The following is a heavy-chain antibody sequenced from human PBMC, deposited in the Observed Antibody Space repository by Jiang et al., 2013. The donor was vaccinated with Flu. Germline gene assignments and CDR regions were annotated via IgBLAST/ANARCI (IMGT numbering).Heavy chain of an antibody. J-gene: IGHJ4*02. CDR2: VYWDDDR. CDR3: AHFGPYCIEGVCYKGFDY. Sequence: KPTQTLTLTCTFSGFSLSTSGVGVGWIRQPPGKALEWLALVYWDDDRRYSPSLKSRLTITKDTSKNQVVLTMTNMDPVDTGTFYCAHFGPYCIEGVCYKGFDYWGQGTLVTVSS. V-gene: IGHV2-5*02. CDR1: GFSLSTSGVG. D-gene: IGHD2-8*01.